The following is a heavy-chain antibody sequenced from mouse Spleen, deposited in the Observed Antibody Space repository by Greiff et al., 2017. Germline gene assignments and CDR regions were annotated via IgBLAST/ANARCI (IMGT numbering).Heavy chain of an antibody. CDR1: GYSFTGYY. CDR2: INPSTGGT. CDR3: ANDLPFDY. V-gene: IGHV1-42*01. J-gene: IGHJ2*01. Sequence: EVQGVESGPELVKPGASVKISCKASGYSFTGYYMNWVKQSPEKSLEWIGEINPSTGGTTYNQKFKAKATLTVDKSSSTAYMQLKSLTSEDSAVYYCANDLPFDYWGQGTTLTVSS.